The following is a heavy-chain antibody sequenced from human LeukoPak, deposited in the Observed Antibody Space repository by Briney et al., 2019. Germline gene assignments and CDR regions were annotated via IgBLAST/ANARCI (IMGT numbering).Heavy chain of an antibody. J-gene: IGHJ4*02. Sequence: GGSLRLSCAASGFTFSSYGMHWVRQAPGKGLEWVAVISYDGSNKYYVDSVKGRFTISRDNSKNTLYLQMNSLRAEDTAVYYCAKDDYGSPFDYWGQGTLVTVSS. D-gene: IGHD4-17*01. CDR3: AKDDYGSPFDY. V-gene: IGHV3-30*18. CDR2: ISYDGSNK. CDR1: GFTFSSYG.